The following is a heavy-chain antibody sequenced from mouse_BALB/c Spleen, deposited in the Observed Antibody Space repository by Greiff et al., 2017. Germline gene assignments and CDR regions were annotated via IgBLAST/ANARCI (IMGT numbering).Heavy chain of an antibody. Sequence: EVQGVESGGGLVKPGGSLKLSCAASGFTFSSYAMSWVRQTPEKRLEWVATISSGGSYTYYPDSVKGRFTISRDNAKNTLYLQMSSLRSEDTAMYYCARGGPTATPFDYWGQGTTLTVSS. CDR2: ISSGGSYT. J-gene: IGHJ2*01. CDR1: GFTFSSYA. CDR3: ARGGPTATPFDY. D-gene: IGHD1-2*01. V-gene: IGHV5-9-3*01.